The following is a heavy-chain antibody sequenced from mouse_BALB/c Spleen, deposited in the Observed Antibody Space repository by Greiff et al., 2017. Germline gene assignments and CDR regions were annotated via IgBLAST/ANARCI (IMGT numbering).Heavy chain of an antibody. CDR2: INPYNDGT. V-gene: IGHV1-14*01. J-gene: IGHJ1*01. D-gene: IGHD2-1*01. CDR1: GYTFTSYV. CDR3: ARRRDYGNYRYWYFDV. Sequence: VQLQQSGPELVKPGASVKMSCKASGYTFTSYVMHWVKQKPGQGLEWIGYINPYNDGTKYNEKFKGKATLTSDKSSSTAYMELSSLTSEDSAVYYCARRRDYGNYRYWYFDVWGAGTTVTVSS.